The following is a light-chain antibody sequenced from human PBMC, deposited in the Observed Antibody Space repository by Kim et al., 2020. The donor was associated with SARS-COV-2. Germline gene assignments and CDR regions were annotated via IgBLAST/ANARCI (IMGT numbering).Light chain of an antibody. Sequence: KRVTISCSGSRSNIGNNAVNWYQQLPGKAPKLLIYYDDLLPSGVSDRFSGSKSGTSASLAISGLQSEDEADYYCAAWDDRLNGPVFGGGTKLTVL. CDR1: RSNIGNNA. CDR2: YDD. J-gene: IGLJ3*02. CDR3: AAWDDRLNGPV. V-gene: IGLV1-36*01.